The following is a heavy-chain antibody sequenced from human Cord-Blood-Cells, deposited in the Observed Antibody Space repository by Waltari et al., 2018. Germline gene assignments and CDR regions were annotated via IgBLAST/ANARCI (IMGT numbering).Heavy chain of an antibody. CDR3: ATDLTHGWGY. D-gene: IGHD3-10*01. CDR2: FDPEDGET. J-gene: IGHJ4*02. CDR1: GYPLTELS. V-gene: IGHV1-24*01. Sequence: QVPLVQSGAEVKKPGASVKVSCTVSGYPLTELSIHWVRQAPGKGLEWMGGFDPEDGETIYAQKFQGRVTMTEDTSTDTTYMELSSLRSEDTAVYYCATDLTHGWGYWGQGTLVTVSS.